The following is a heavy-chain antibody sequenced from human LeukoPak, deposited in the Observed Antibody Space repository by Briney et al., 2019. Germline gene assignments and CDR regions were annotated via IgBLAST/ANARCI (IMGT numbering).Heavy chain of an antibody. D-gene: IGHD2-15*01. J-gene: IGHJ4*02. Sequence: PGGSLRLSCAASGFTFSSYAMSWVRQAPGKGLEWVSAISGSGGSTYYADSVKGRFTISRDNSKNTLYLQMNSLRAEDTAVYYCAKGVDIVVLGLIDYWGQGTLVTVSS. CDR1: GFTFSSYA. CDR2: ISGSGGST. CDR3: AKGVDIVVLGLIDY. V-gene: IGHV3-23*01.